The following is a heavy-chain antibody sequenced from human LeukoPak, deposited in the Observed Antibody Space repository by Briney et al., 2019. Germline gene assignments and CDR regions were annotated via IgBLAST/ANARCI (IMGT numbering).Heavy chain of an antibody. J-gene: IGHJ4*02. V-gene: IGHV1-69*13. CDR2: IIPIFGTG. CDR3: ARHWYGGSHLFDY. D-gene: IGHD4-23*01. Sequence: SVKVSCKTSGGTFSTYAISWVRQAPGQGLEWMGGIIPIFGTGNYAQKFQGRVTITADESTSTAYMEPSSLRSDDTVIYFCARHWYGGSHLFDYWGQGTLVTVSS. CDR1: GGTFSTYA.